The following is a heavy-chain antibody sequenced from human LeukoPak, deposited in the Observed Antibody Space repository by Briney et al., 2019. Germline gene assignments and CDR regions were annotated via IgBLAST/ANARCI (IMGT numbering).Heavy chain of an antibody. V-gene: IGHV4-59*08. CDR1: GGYISSYY. CDR3: ARHGRPPIAAAFGLTVSAFDI. J-gene: IGHJ3*02. D-gene: IGHD6-13*01. Sequence: SETLSLTCTVSGGYISSYYWNWIRQPPGKGLEWIGYIYYSGSTNYNPSLKSRVTISVDTSKNQFSLKLSSVTAADTAVYYCARHGRPPIAAAFGLTVSAFDIWGQGTMVTVSS. CDR2: IYYSGST.